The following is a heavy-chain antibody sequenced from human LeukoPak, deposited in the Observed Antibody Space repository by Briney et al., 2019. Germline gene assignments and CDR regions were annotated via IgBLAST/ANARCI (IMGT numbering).Heavy chain of an antibody. CDR1: GFTFSSYG. CDR3: AKDRSSGYHEYFQH. V-gene: IGHV3-30*02. Sequence: PGRSLRLSCAASGFTFSSYGMHWVRQAPGKGLEWVAFIRYDGSNKYYADSVKGRFTISRDNSKNTLYLQMNSLRAEDTAVYYCAKDRSSGYHEYFQHWGQGTLVTVSS. CDR2: IRYDGSNK. J-gene: IGHJ1*01. D-gene: IGHD3-22*01.